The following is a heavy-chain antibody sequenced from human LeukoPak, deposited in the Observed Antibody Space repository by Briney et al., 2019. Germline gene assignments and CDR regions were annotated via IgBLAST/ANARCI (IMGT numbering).Heavy chain of an antibody. CDR3: STAKFDY. CDR2: IGISGAI. J-gene: IGHJ4*02. Sequence: GGSLRLACTASRLTLSGYSMNWVRQAPGKGLEWVSHIGISGAIYYGDYVKGRFTISRDNAKNSLYLQMNSLRAEDTAVYYCSTAKFDYWGQGTLVTVSS. CDR1: RLTLSGYS. V-gene: IGHV3-48*01.